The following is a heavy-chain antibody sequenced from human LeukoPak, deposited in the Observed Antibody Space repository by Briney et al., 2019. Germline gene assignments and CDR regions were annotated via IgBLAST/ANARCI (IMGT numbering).Heavy chain of an antibody. CDR2: INPNSGGT. CDR3: ARGGWSGYSYGSEPEKYFDY. D-gene: IGHD5-18*01. CDR1: GYTFTGYY. Sequence: WASVKVSCKASGYTFTGYYMHWVRQAPGQGLEWMGWINPNSGGTNYAQKFQGRVTMTTDTSISTAYMELSRLRSDDTAVYYCARGGWSGYSYGSEPEKYFDYWGQGTLVTVSS. J-gene: IGHJ4*02. V-gene: IGHV1-2*02.